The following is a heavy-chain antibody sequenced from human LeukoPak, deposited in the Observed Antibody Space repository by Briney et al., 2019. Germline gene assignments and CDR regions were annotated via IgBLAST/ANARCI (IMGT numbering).Heavy chain of an antibody. CDR3: GRESSMTARLETDY. CDR2: IYYSGST. J-gene: IGHJ4*02. D-gene: IGHD6-6*01. Sequence: SETLSLTCTVSGGSISSSSYYWGWIRQPPGKGLEWIGSIYYSGSTYYNPSLKSRVTISVDTSKNQFSLKLSSVTAADTAVYYCGRESSMTARLETDYWGQGILVTVSS. V-gene: IGHV4-39*07. CDR1: GGSISSSSYY.